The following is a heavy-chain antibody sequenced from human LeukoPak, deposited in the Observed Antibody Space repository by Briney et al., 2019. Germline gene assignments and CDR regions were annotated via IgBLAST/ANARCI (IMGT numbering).Heavy chain of an antibody. CDR3: ARRYYYGSGSYYPWFDP. J-gene: IGHJ5*02. CDR2: INHSGST. CDR1: GGSFSGYY. Sequence: SETLSLTCAVYGGSFSGYYWSWIRQPPGKGLEWIGEINHSGSTNYNPSLKSRVTISVDTSKNQFSLKLSSVTAADTAVYYCARRYYYGSGSYYPWFDPWGQGTLVTVSS. V-gene: IGHV4-34*01. D-gene: IGHD3-10*01.